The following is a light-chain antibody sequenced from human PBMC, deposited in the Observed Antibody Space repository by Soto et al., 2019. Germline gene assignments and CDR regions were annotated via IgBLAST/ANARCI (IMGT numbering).Light chain of an antibody. CDR2: EGV. CDR3: GSWDSSLSAYV. Sequence: QSVLTQPASVSGSPGQSITISCSGTSSNIGGYNIVSWYQQHPGKAPKVIIYEGVKRPSGVSDRFSGSTSGVTASLTISGLQAEDEADYYCGSWDSSLSAYVFGTGTKVTVL. J-gene: IGLJ1*01. V-gene: IGLV2-23*01. CDR1: SSNIGGYNI.